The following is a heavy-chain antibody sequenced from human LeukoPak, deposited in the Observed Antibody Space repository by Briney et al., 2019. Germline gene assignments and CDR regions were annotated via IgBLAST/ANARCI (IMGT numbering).Heavy chain of an antibody. CDR1: GGSIRSSSYY. J-gene: IGHJ3*02. CDR2: IYYSGST. D-gene: IGHD1-14*01. CDR3: ARDLTGINKAFDI. V-gene: IGHV4-39*07. Sequence: SETLSLTCTVSGGSIRSSSYYWGWIRQPPGKGLEWIGSIYYSGSTYYNPSLKSRVTISIDTSKNQFSLKVNSVTAADTAVYYCARDLTGINKAFDIWGQGTMVTVSS.